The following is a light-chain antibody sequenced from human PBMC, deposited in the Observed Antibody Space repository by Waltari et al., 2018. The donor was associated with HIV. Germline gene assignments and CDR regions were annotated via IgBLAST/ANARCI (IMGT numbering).Light chain of an antibody. CDR1: NIGDKH. Sequence: YVLTQPPSVSVAPGKTATITRGGHNIGDKHVHWYQQKSGQAPVLVIYDDKLRPSGIPARISGSNSGGTATLTISGVEVGDEAEYYCQVFENSRDQAFGTGTKVTVL. CDR3: QVFENSRDQA. J-gene: IGLJ1*01. V-gene: IGLV3-21*01. CDR2: DDK.